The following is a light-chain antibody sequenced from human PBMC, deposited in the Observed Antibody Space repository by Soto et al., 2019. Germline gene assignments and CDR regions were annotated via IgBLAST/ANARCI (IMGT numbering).Light chain of an antibody. CDR1: QTIRNNY. CDR3: QQFSSYPLT. Sequence: EIVMTPSPATLSLSPGERATLSCRASQTIRNNYLAWYQQKPGQAPRLLIYDASSRATGIPDRFRGGGSGTDFTLTISRLEPEDFAVYYCQQFSSYPLTFGGGTKVDIK. J-gene: IGKJ4*01. CDR2: DAS. V-gene: IGKV3-20*01.